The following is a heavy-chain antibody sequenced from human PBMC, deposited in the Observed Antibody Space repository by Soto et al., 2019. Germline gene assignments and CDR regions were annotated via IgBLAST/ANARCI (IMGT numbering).Heavy chain of an antibody. CDR1: GVSISSGDYY. D-gene: IGHD6-6*01. J-gene: IGHJ5*02. CDR3: ARERPDGARLDP. Sequence: QVQLQESGPGLVKPSQTLSLTCPVSGVSISSGDYYWSWIRQPPGKGLEWIGYIYHSGSTYYNPSLKSRVTISVDTSKNQFSLKLSSVTAADTAVYYCARERPDGARLDPWGQGTLVTVSS. V-gene: IGHV4-30-4*01. CDR2: IYHSGST.